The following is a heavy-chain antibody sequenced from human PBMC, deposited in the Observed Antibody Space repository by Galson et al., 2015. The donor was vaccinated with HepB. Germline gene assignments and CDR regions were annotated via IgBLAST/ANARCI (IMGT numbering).Heavy chain of an antibody. J-gene: IGHJ6*03. Sequence: SLRLSCAASGFTLSTYWMTWVRQAPGKGLEWVANIKEDGSEKYYVDSVKGRFTISRNNAKNSLYLQMNSLRAEDTAVYYCARTQWYHYGSGTYRSYYYYMDVWGKGTTVTVSS. CDR3: ARTQWYHYGSGTYRSYYYYMDV. CDR2: IKEDGSEK. V-gene: IGHV3-7*01. D-gene: IGHD3-10*01. CDR1: GFTLSTYW.